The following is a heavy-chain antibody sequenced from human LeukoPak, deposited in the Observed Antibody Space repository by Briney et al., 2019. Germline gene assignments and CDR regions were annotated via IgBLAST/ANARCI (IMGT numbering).Heavy chain of an antibody. CDR3: ARSGGHDAFDI. V-gene: IGHV6-1*01. CDR1: VDSVSSYSDA. Sequence: SQTLSLTCAISVDSVSSYSDAWSWIRQSPSRGLEWLGRTYYRSKWYNDYAVSVKSRITINPDTSKNQFSLQLTSVTPEDTAVYYCARSGGHDAFDIWGQGTMVTVSS. J-gene: IGHJ3*02. CDR2: TYYRSKWYN. D-gene: IGHD4-23*01.